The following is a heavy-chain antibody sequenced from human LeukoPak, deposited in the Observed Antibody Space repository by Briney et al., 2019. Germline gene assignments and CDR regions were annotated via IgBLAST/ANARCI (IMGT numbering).Heavy chain of an antibody. Sequence: PSETLSLTCTVSGGSFSSGDYYWSWIRQHPGKGLEWIGYISYSGSTYYNPSLKSRVIISVDTSKNQFSLRLSSVTAAVTAVYYCAGEVTGEHWFDPWGQGTLVTVSS. J-gene: IGHJ5*02. CDR2: ISYSGST. D-gene: IGHD7-27*01. CDR1: GGSFSSGDYY. CDR3: AGEVTGEHWFDP. V-gene: IGHV4-31*03.